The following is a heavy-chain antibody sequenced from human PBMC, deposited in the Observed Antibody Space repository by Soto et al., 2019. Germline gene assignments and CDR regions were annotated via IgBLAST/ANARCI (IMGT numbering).Heavy chain of an antibody. CDR1: GFTFTSYA. Sequence: LVESGGGVVQPGRSLSLSCTASGFTFTSYAMHWVGQAPDKGVEGVAVISYDGNIEYYADSVKGRLTISRDNSKNTLYLQMNSLIAEDSAVYYCASGVLPETSAPLDSWGQGILVTVSS. V-gene: IGHV3-30-3*01. D-gene: IGHD3-16*01. CDR3: ASGVLPETSAPLDS. CDR2: ISYDGNIE. J-gene: IGHJ4*02.